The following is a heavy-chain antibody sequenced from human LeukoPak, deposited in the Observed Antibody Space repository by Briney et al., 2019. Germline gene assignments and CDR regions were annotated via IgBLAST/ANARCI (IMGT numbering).Heavy chain of an antibody. Sequence: RPGGSLRLSCAASGFTFSSYWMNWARQAPGKGLEWVSVFYSGGDTHYADSVKGRFTISRDNSKNTLYLQMNSLRAEDTAVYYCARDSTGYWYFDLWGRGTLDSVSS. CDR1: GFTFSSYW. CDR3: ARDSTGYWYFDL. V-gene: IGHV3-53*01. CDR2: FYSGGDT. D-gene: IGHD3-3*02. J-gene: IGHJ2*01.